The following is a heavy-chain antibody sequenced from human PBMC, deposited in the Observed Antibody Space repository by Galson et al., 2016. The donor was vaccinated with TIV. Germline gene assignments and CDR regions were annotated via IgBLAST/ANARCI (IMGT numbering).Heavy chain of an antibody. J-gene: IGHJ6*02. CDR2: IYHSGST. CDR3: ARDSHYGPYYYGMDV. D-gene: IGHD4-17*01. V-gene: IGHV4/OR15-8*01. Sequence: SGAEVKKPGESLKISCKGSGYTFTSCWIAWVRQMPGKGLEWIGEIYHSGSTNYNPSLKSRVTISVDKSKNQFSLKLSSVTAADTAVYYCARDSHYGPYYYGMDVWGQGTTVTVSS. CDR1: GYTFTSCW.